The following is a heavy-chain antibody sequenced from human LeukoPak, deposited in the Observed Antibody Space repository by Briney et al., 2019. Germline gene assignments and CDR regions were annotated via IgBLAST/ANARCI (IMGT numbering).Heavy chain of an antibody. Sequence: ASVKVSCKVSGYTLTELYLHWVRQAPGKGLEWMGRFDPEDGETIYERKFQGRVTMNEGTSTDTAYMELSSLRSEDTAVYFCAVSLTTGGYYGMDVWGQGTTVTVSS. V-gene: IGHV1-24*01. D-gene: IGHD1-1*01. CDR1: GYTLTELY. CDR3: AVSLTTGGYYGMDV. J-gene: IGHJ6*02. CDR2: FDPEDGET.